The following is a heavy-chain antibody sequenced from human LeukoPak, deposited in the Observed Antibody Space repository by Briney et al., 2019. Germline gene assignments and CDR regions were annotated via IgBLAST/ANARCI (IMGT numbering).Heavy chain of an antibody. CDR1: GYTFTSYG. V-gene: IGHV1-18*01. J-gene: IGHJ4*02. CDR3: ARVTPYYDILTGYMIH. CDR2: ISAFNGNT. D-gene: IGHD3-9*01. Sequence: ASVKVSCKASGYTFTSYGISWVRQAPGQGLEWMGWISAFNGNTNYAQKLQGRVTMTTDTSTSTAYMELRSLRSDDTAVYYCARVTPYYDILTGYMIHWGQGTLVTVSP.